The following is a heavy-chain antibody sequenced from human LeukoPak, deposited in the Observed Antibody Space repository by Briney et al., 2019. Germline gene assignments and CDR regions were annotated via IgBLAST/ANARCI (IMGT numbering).Heavy chain of an antibody. CDR3: ARGVCSGGGCYGLFNY. V-gene: IGHV4-34*01. CDR1: GGSVSGYY. Sequence: SETLSLTCAVYGGSVSGYYWSWTRQPPGKGVEWIGEINHSGSTNYNPSLKSRVTISVDTSKKQFSLKLSSVTAADTAVYYCARGVCSGGGCYGLFNYWGQGTLVTVSS. CDR2: INHSGST. D-gene: IGHD2-15*01. J-gene: IGHJ4*02.